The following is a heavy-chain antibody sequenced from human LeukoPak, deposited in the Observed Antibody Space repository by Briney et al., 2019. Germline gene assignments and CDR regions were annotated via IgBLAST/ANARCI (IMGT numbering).Heavy chain of an antibody. CDR3: ARALITTHWYFDL. D-gene: IGHD3-3*01. CDR2: IYYSGST. J-gene: IGHJ2*01. CDR1: GGSISSYY. Sequence: PSETLSLTCTVSGGSISSYYWSWIRQPPGKGLEWIGYIYYSGSTNYNPSLKSRVTVSVDTSKNQLSLKLSSVTAADTAVYYCARALITTHWYFDLWGRGTLVTVSS. V-gene: IGHV4-59*01.